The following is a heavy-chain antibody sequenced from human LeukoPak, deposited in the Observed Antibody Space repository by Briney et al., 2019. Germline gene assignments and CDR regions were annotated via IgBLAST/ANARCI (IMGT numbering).Heavy chain of an antibody. CDR2: INPDGSST. Sequence: GGSLRLSCEASGFTFSSYWMQWVRQVSGKGLVWVSLINPDGSSTRYADSVKGRFTISRYNAKNTLYLQMNSLRAEDTAVYYCARDVGRSQDYWGQGILVTVSS. D-gene: IGHD2-15*01. CDR1: GFTFSSYW. J-gene: IGHJ4*02. V-gene: IGHV3-74*01. CDR3: ARDVGRSQDY.